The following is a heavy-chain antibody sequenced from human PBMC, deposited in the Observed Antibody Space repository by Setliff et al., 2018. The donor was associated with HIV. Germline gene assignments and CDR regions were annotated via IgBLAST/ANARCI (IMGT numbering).Heavy chain of an antibody. CDR1: GYTFTSYY. V-gene: IGHV1-46*03. D-gene: IGHD2-2*01. CDR2: INPSGGST. Sequence: ASVKVSCKSSGYTFTSYYMHWVRQAPGQGLEWMGTINPSGGSTSYAQKFQGRVTMTRDTSTSTVYMELSSLRSEDTAVYYCARDCSSTSCPGSFNYYYYYYYMDVWGKGTTVTVSS. CDR3: ARDCSSTSCPGSFNYYYYYYYMDV. J-gene: IGHJ6*03.